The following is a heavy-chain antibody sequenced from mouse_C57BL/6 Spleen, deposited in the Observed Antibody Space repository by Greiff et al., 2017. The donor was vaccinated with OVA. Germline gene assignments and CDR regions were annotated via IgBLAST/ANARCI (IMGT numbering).Heavy chain of an antibody. J-gene: IGHJ2*01. CDR3: ARNSGSSYYYFDY. D-gene: IGHD1-1*01. V-gene: IGHV1-72*01. CDR2: IDPNSGGT. Sequence: QVQLQQSGAELVPSGSSVKLSCKASGYTFTSYWMHWVKQRPGRGLEWIGRIDPNSGGTKYNEKFKSKATLTVDKPSSTAYMQLSSLTSEDSAVYYCARNSGSSYYYFDYWGQGTTLTVSA. CDR1: GYTFTSYW.